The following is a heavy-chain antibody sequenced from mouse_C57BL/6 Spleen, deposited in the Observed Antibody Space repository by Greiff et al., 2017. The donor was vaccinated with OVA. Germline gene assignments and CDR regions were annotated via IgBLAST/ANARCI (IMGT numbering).Heavy chain of an antibody. Sequence: QVQLKQPGAELVKPGASVKLSCKASGYTFTSYWMHWVKQRPGQGLEWIGMIHPNSGSTNYNEKFKSKATLTVDKSSSTAYMQLSSLTSEDSAVYYCARGGITTVVEEGYFDVWGTGTTVTVSS. CDR3: ARGGITTVVEEGYFDV. CDR2: IHPNSGST. V-gene: IGHV1-64*01. D-gene: IGHD1-1*01. J-gene: IGHJ1*03. CDR1: GYTFTSYW.